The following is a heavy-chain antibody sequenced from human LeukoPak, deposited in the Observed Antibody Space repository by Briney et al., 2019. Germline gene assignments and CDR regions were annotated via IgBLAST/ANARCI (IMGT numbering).Heavy chain of an antibody. D-gene: IGHD3-10*01. CDR3: ARLAMVRGVLLFDY. CDR2: IYYSGST. Sequence: SSETLSLTCTASGGSISSYYWSWIRQPPGKGLEWIGYIYYSGSTNYNPSLKSRVTISVDTSRNQFSLKLSSVTAADTAVYYCARLAMVRGVLLFDYWGQGTLVTVSS. J-gene: IGHJ4*02. V-gene: IGHV4-59*01. CDR1: GGSISSYY.